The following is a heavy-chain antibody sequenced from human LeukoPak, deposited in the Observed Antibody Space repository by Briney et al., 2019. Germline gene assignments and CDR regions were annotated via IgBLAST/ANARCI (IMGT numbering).Heavy chain of an antibody. D-gene: IGHD2-2*02. CDR1: GFTFSNGW. V-gene: IGHV3-15*01. CDR2: IKSKSERGAT. Sequence: GGSLRLSCAASGFTFSNGWMSWVLQAPGKGLEWVGRIKSKSERGATDYAAPVKGRFTISRDGSTNTVYLHMNSLKTEDTAVYFCTSNLYCSTSSCYTLDNWGQGTLVAVSP. J-gene: IGHJ4*02. CDR3: TSNLYCSTSSCYTLDN.